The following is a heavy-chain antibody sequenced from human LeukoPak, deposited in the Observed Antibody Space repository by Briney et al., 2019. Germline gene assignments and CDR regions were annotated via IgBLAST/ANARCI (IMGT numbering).Heavy chain of an antibody. CDR1: GYTFTGYY. Sequence: ASVKVSCKASGYTFTGYYMHWVRQAPGQGLGGMGWINPNSGGTNYAQKFQGRVTMTRDTSISTAYMELSRLRSDDTAVYYCARIGLTSDPFDYWGQGTLVTVSS. V-gene: IGHV1-2*02. J-gene: IGHJ4*02. CDR2: INPNSGGT. D-gene: IGHD3-9*01. CDR3: ARIGLTSDPFDY.